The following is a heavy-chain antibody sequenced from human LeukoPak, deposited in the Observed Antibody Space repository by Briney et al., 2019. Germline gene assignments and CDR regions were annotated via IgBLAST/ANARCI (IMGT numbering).Heavy chain of an antibody. D-gene: IGHD4-17*01. Sequence: SVKVSCKASGGIFSSYAISWVRQAPGQGLEWMGGIIPIFGTANDAQKFQGRVTITPDESTSTAYMELSSLRAEDTAVYYCARAPLYGDYVTSPFYYWGQGTLVTVSS. V-gene: IGHV1-69*13. J-gene: IGHJ4*02. CDR3: ARAPLYGDYVTSPFYY. CDR1: GGIFSSYA. CDR2: IIPIFGTA.